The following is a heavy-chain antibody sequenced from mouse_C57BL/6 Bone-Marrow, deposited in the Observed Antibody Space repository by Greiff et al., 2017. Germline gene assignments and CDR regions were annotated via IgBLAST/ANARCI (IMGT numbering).Heavy chain of an antibody. J-gene: IGHJ4*01. Sequence: DVMLVESGGGLVQPGGSLKLSCAASGFTFSDYYMYWVRQTPEKRLEWVAYISNGGGSTYYPDTVKGRFTISRDNAKNTLYLQMSRLKSEDTAMYYCARHDYDYGEWYYAMDYWGQGTSVTVSS. CDR2: ISNGGGST. CDR3: ARHDYDYGEWYYAMDY. D-gene: IGHD2-4*01. CDR1: GFTFSDYY. V-gene: IGHV5-12*01.